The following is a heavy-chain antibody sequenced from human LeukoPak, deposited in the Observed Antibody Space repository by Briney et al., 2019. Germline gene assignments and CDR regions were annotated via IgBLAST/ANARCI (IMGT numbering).Heavy chain of an antibody. D-gene: IGHD4-17*01. J-gene: IGHJ4*02. CDR1: GLTFTSSA. CDR3: AADQTRTTVTTGCVY. Sequence: SVKVSCKASGLTFTSSAVQWVRQARGQRLEWIGWIVVGSGNTNYAQKFQERVTITRDMSTSTAYMELSSLRSEDTAVYYCAADQTRTTVTTGCVYWGQGTLVTVSS. V-gene: IGHV1-58*01. CDR2: IVVGSGNT.